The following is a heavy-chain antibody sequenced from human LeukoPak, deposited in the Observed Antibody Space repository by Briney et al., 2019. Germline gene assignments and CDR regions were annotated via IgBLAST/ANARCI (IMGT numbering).Heavy chain of an antibody. V-gene: IGHV4-4*07. D-gene: IGHD6-13*01. CDR3: ARGIAAAAKQGGFDF. Sequence: PSETLSLTCTVSGDSISSYYWSWIREPAGKRLEWIGRIYTTGSTNYNPSLKSRVTMSVDTSKNHFSLKLSSVTAADTAVYYCARGIAAAAKQGGFDFWGQGTLVTVSS. J-gene: IGHJ4*02. CDR1: GDSISSYY. CDR2: IYTTGST.